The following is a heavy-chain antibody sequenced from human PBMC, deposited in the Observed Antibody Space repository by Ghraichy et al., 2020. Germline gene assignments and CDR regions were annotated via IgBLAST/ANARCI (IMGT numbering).Heavy chain of an antibody. D-gene: IGHD5-12*01. CDR1: GFTFSSYS. J-gene: IGHJ4*02. V-gene: IGHV3-21*01. Sequence: GESLNIPCAASGFTFSSYSMNWVRQAPGKGLEWVSSISSSSSYIYYADSVKGRFTISRDNAKNSLYLQMNSLRAEDTAVYYCARENDLYSGYGGGDYWGQGTLVTVSS. CDR2: ISSSSSYI. CDR3: ARENDLYSGYGGGDY.